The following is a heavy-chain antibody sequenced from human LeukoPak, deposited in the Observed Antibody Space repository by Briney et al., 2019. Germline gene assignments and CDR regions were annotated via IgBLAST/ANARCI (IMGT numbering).Heavy chain of an antibody. Sequence: GGSPRLSCAASGFTFSSYAMSWVRQAPGKGLEWVSAISGSGGSTYHADSVKGRFTISGDNSKNTLYLQMNSLRAEDTAVYYCAKDKVVVVTAIPSYWGQGTLVTVSS. CDR3: AKDKVVVVTAIPSY. D-gene: IGHD2-21*02. J-gene: IGHJ4*02. CDR2: ISGSGGST. V-gene: IGHV3-23*01. CDR1: GFTFSSYA.